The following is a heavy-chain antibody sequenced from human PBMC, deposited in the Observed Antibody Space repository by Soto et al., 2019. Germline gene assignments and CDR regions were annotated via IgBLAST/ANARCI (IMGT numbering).Heavy chain of an antibody. V-gene: IGHV3-23*01. Sequence: GGSLRLSCAASGFTFSTYAMIWVRQAPGKGLEWVSAISGSGDSTYYADSVKGRFTISRDNSKNTLYLQMNSLRAEDTAVYYCAKGTVPAAIRRDYFDYWGQGTLVTVSS. CDR1: GFTFSTYA. CDR2: ISGSGDST. D-gene: IGHD2-2*02. J-gene: IGHJ4*02. CDR3: AKGTVPAAIRRDYFDY.